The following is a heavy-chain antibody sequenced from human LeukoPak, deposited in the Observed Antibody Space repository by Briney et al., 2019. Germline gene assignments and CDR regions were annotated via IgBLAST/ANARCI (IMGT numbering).Heavy chain of an antibody. J-gene: IGHJ3*02. Sequence: SETLSLTCTVSGGSISSGDYYWSWIRQPPGKGLEWIGYIYYSGSTYYNPSLKSRVTISVDTPKNQFSLKLSSVTAADTAVYYCARSIADDAFDIWGQGTMVRLF. D-gene: IGHD6-13*01. CDR2: IYYSGST. CDR3: ARSIADDAFDI. CDR1: GGSISSGDYY. V-gene: IGHV4-30-4*01.